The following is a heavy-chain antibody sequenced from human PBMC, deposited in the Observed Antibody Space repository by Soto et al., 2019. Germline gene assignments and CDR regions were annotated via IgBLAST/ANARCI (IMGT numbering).Heavy chain of an antibody. Sequence: PSETLSLTCGVSAYSVSSGYYWGWIRQPPGKGLEWIGSIYHSGSTYYNPSLKSRVTISVDTSKNQFSLKVTSVTAAETALYYCARQQGKIPRYAVVPGGRMDYWGQGTLVTVSS. D-gene: IGHD2-2*01. CDR3: ARQQGKIPRYAVVPGGRMDY. CDR2: IYHSGST. V-gene: IGHV4-38-2*01. CDR1: AYSVSSGYY. J-gene: IGHJ4*02.